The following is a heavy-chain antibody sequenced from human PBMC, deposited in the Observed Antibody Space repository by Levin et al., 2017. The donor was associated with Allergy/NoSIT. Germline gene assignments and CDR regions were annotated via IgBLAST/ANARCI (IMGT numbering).Heavy chain of an antibody. Sequence: GESLKISCAASGFTFSNAWMSWVRQAPGKGLEWVGRIKSKTDGGTTDYAAPVKGRFTISRDDSKNTLYLQMNSLKTEDTAVYYCTTAIGWNYGRDFWGQGTLVTVSS. CDR3: TTAIGWNYGRDF. J-gene: IGHJ4*02. CDR1: GFTFSNAW. V-gene: IGHV3-15*01. CDR2: IKSKTDGGTT. D-gene: IGHD1-7*01.